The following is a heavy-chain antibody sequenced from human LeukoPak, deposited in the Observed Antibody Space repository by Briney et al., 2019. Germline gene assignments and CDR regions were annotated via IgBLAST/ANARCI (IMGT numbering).Heavy chain of an antibody. CDR1: GGSISSGNYY. CDR2: ICTTGST. CDR3: ARSTIAAGGTLDY. D-gene: IGHD6-13*01. J-gene: IGHJ4*02. V-gene: IGHV4-61*02. Sequence: SETLSLTCTVSGGSISSGNYYWPWIRKPAGKGLEWIGRICTTGSTNYNPSLKSRVAISIGTSENEFSLKLHYGPAADTAVYYCARSTIAAGGTLDYWGQGTLVTVSS.